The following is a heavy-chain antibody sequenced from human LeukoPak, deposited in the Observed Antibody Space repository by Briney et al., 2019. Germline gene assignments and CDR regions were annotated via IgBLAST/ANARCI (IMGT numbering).Heavy chain of an antibody. D-gene: IGHD5-18*01. CDR1: GGSMSTYY. Sequence: SETLSLTCSVAGGSMSTYYWNWIRQTPGKGLEWIGHISYGNTDYNPSLKSRVTISVDTSKNQFSLKLTSVTAADTAVYYCARDKAHSYGRYFDHWGQGALVIVSS. V-gene: IGHV4-59*01. CDR2: ISYGNT. CDR3: ARDKAHSYGRYFDH. J-gene: IGHJ4*02.